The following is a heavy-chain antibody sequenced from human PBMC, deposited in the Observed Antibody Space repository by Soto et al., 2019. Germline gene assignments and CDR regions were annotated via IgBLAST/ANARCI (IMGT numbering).Heavy chain of an antibody. Sequence: EVHLVESGGGVVQPGGSPRLSCAASGFTFDDHNMHWIRQAPGKGLEWVSLVSWDGDTTYYADSVKGRFTISRDNSENSLYLQMSGLTTEDTALYYCASSQGDYWGQGTLVTVSS. CDR1: GFTFDDHN. J-gene: IGHJ4*02. V-gene: IGHV3-43*01. CDR3: ASSQGDY. CDR2: VSWDGDTT.